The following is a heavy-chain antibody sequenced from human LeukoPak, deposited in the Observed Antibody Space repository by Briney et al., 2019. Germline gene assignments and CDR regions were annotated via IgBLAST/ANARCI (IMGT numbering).Heavy chain of an antibody. CDR1: GFTLDDYA. J-gene: IGHJ4*02. D-gene: IGHD3-22*01. CDR3: AKDSAEYYDSSGYYHY. Sequence: GRSLRLSCAASGFTLDDYAMHWVRQAPGKGLDLVSGSSWNSGSIGYADSAKGRFTISRDNAKNSLYLQMNSLRAEDTALYYCAKDSAEYYDSSGYYHYWGQGTLVTVSS. CDR2: SSWNSGSI. V-gene: IGHV3-9*01.